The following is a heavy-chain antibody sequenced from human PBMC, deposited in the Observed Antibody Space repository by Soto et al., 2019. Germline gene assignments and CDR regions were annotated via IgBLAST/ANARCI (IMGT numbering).Heavy chain of an antibody. D-gene: IGHD4-17*01. CDR3: ARVVEATVTADY. CDR2: ISAYNGNT. CDR1: GYTFTTYG. J-gene: IGHJ4*02. Sequence: QVQLVQSGAEVKKPGASVKVSCKASGYTFTTYGISWVRQAPGQGLEWMGWISAYNGNTNYAQSLQGXVXXXTXXSTSTAFMDLRSLTSDDTAVYYCARVVEATVTADYWGQGTLVAVSS. V-gene: IGHV1-18*01.